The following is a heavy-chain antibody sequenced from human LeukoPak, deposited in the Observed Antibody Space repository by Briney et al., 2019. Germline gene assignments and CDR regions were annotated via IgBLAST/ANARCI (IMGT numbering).Heavy chain of an antibody. D-gene: IGHD1-26*01. J-gene: IGHJ4*02. CDR1: GYTFTSYG. CDR3: ARGLVGIHDY. Sequence: ASVKVSCKASGYTFTSYGISWVRQAPGQGLERMGWINPNSGGTNYAQKFQGRVTMTRDTSISTAYMELSRLRSDDTAVYYCARGLVGIHDYWGQGTLVTVSS. V-gene: IGHV1-2*02. CDR2: INPNSGGT.